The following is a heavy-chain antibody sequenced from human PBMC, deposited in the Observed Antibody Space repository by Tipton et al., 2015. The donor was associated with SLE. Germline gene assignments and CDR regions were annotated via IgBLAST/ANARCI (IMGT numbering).Heavy chain of an antibody. Sequence: SLRLSCAASEFTFSTYSMHWVRQAPGKGLEWVAFISNNGHTKYYADSVKGRFTISRDNSKNTLYLQMNSLRAEDTAVYYCAKDDERSKGAHGAFDIWGQGTMVTVSS. CDR2: ISNNGHTK. D-gene: IGHD5-24*01. CDR3: AKDDERSKGAHGAFDI. V-gene: IGHV3-30-3*01. CDR1: EFTFSTYS. J-gene: IGHJ3*02.